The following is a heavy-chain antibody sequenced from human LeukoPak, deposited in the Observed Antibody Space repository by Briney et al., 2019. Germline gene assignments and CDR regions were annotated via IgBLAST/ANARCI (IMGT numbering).Heavy chain of an antibody. CDR2: IKQDGSEK. V-gene: IGHV3-7*01. D-gene: IGHD3-22*01. Sequence: PGGSLRLSCAASGFTFSSYWMSWVRQAPGKGLEWVANIKQDGSEKYYVDSVKGRFTISRDNAKNSLYLQMNSLRAEDTAVYYCARDLGPITMIVTVPWDWGQGTLVTVSS. CDR1: GFTFSSYW. CDR3: ARDLGPITMIVTVPWD. J-gene: IGHJ4*02.